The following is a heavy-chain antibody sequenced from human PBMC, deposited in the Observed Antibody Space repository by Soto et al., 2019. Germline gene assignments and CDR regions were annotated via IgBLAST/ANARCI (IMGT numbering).Heavy chain of an antibody. CDR3: AHRRNILTGYYNFDY. D-gene: IGHD3-9*01. CDR2: IYWDDDK. V-gene: IGHV2-5*02. CDR1: GFSLSTSGVG. Sequence: SGPPLVNPTQALRLTCTFCGFSLSTSGVGVGWIRQPPGKALEWLALIYWDDDKRYSPSLKSRLTITKDTSKNQVVLTMTNMDPVDTATYYCAHRRNILTGYYNFDYWGQGTLVTVSS. J-gene: IGHJ4*02.